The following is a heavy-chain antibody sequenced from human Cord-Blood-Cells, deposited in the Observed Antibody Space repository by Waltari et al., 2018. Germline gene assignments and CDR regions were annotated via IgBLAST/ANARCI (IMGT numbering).Heavy chain of an antibody. J-gene: IGHJ4*02. CDR2: INHSGST. Sequence: QVQLQQWGAGLLKPSETLSLTCAVYGGSFSGYYLSWIRQPPGKGLEWIGEINHSGSTNYNPSLKSRVTISVDTSKNQFSLKLSSVTAADTAVYYCARVRWAVAGTGPFDYWGQGTLVTVSS. V-gene: IGHV4-34*01. CDR3: ARVRWAVAGTGPFDY. D-gene: IGHD6-19*01. CDR1: GGSFSGYY.